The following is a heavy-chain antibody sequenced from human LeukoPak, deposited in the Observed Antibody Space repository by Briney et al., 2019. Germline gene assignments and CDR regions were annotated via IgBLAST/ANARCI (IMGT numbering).Heavy chain of an antibody. CDR2: MSGSGYYT. CDR3: AKMEGQRLYDYCMDV. CDR1: GFAFSNFA. J-gene: IGHJ6*03. Sequence: GGSLRLSCAASGFAFSNFAMSWVRQAPGKGLEWVSAMSGSGYYTYYVESGKGRFTISRDNPKHTLYLHIDGLRADDTAVYYCAKMEGQRLYDYCMDVWGRGTTVTVSS. D-gene: IGHD3-3*01. V-gene: IGHV3-23*01.